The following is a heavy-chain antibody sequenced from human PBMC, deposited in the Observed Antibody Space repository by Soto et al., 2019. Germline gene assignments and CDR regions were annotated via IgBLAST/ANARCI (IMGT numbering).Heavy chain of an antibody. V-gene: IGHV1-3*01. D-gene: IGHD3-22*01. CDR1: GYTFTSYA. CDR2: INAGNGNT. CDR3: ARSAPMIVVVITPPTDY. J-gene: IGHJ4*02. Sequence: RASVKVSCKASGYTFTSYAMHWVRQAPGQRLEWMGWINAGNGNTKYSQKFQGRVTITRDTSASTAYMELSSLRSEDTAVYYCARSAPMIVVVITPPTDYWGQGTLVTVSS.